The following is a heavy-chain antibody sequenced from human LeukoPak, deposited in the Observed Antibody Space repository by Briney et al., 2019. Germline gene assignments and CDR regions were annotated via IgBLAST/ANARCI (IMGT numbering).Heavy chain of an antibody. CDR1: GGSISSYY. CDR2: IYYSGST. J-gene: IGHJ3*02. Sequence: PSETLSLTCTVSGGSISSYYWSWIRQPPGKGLEWIGYIYYSGSTNYNPSLKSRVTISVDTSKNQFSLKLSSVTAADTAVYYCARGGRSMVRGTTAFDIWGQGTMVTVSS. D-gene: IGHD3-10*01. CDR3: ARGGRSMVRGTTAFDI. V-gene: IGHV4-59*01.